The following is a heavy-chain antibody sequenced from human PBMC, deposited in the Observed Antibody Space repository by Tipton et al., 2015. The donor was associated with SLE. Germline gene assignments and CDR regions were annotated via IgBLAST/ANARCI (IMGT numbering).Heavy chain of an antibody. CDR3: ARHYGSSWSYYFDY. CDR2: IYYSGST. J-gene: IGHJ4*02. Sequence: TLSLTCTVSGGSISSSSYYWGWIRQPPGKGLEWIGSIYYSGSTYYNPSLKSRVTISVDTSKNQFSLKLSSVTAADTAVYYCARHYGSSWSYYFDYWGQGTLVTVSS. V-gene: IGHV4-39*01. D-gene: IGHD6-13*01. CDR1: GGSISSSSYY.